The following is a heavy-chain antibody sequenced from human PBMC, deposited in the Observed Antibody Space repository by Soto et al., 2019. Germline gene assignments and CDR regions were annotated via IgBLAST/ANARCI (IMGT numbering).Heavy chain of an antibody. CDR3: ARLDRSGDYYYFDY. CDR1: GGSISSGGYS. CDR2: IYHSGST. D-gene: IGHD3-22*01. Sequence: PSETRSLTCPVSGGSISSGGYSWRWIRQPPGECVEWIGYIYHSGSTYYNPSLKSRVTISVDRSKNQFSLKLSSVTAADTAVYYCARLDRSGDYYYFDYWGQGTRVTVSS. J-gene: IGHJ4*02. V-gene: IGHV4-30-2*02.